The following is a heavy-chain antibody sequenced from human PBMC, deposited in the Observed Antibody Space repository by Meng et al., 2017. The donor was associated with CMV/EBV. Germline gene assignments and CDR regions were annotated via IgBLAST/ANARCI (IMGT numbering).Heavy chain of an antibody. CDR2: INHSGST. V-gene: IGHV4-34*01. CDR3: AILIVGATIGTLDY. J-gene: IGHJ4*02. CDR1: GGSFSGYY. D-gene: IGHD1-26*01. Sequence: SETLSLTCAVYGGSFSGYYWSWIRQPPGKGLEWIGEINHSGSTNYNPSLKSRVTISVDTSKNQFSLKLSSVTAADTAVYYCAILIVGATIGTLDYWGQGTLVTVSS.